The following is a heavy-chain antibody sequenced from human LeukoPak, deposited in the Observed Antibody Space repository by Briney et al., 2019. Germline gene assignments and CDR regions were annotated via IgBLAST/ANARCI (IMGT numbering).Heavy chain of an antibody. Sequence: GASVKVSSKASGYTFTRYGISWVRQAPGQGLEWMGWINPNNGNTNYVQKLQGRVTMTTDTSTSTAYMELRSLRSDDTAVYYCARVGYDSSGRHRYAFDIWGQGTMVTVSS. CDR1: GYTFTRYG. D-gene: IGHD3-22*01. CDR2: INPNNGNT. CDR3: ARVGYDSSGRHRYAFDI. J-gene: IGHJ3*02. V-gene: IGHV1-18*01.